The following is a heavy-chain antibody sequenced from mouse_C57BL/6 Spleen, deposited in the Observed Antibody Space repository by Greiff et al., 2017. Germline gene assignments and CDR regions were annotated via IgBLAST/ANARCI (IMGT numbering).Heavy chain of an antibody. V-gene: IGHV1-4*01. J-gene: IGHJ4*01. CDR1: GYTFTSYT. CDR2: INPSSGYT. CDR3: ARRGVHAMDY. Sequence: VQLQQSGAELARPGASVKMSCKASGYTFTSYTMHWVKQRPGQGLEWIGYINPSSGYTKYNQKFKDKATLTADKSSSTAYMQLSSLTSEDSAVXYCARRGVHAMDYWGQGTSVTVSS.